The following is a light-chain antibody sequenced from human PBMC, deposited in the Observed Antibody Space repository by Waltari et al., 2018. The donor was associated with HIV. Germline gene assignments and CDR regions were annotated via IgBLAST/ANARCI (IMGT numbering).Light chain of an antibody. J-gene: IGKJ5*01. CDR2: AAS. CDR3: QQSYNTPPL. CDR1: QSISSY. Sequence: QTTQSPSSLSASVGDRVTITCRASQSISSYLNWYQHKPGKAPKLLIYAASSLRSGVPSRFSGSGSGTDFTLTISSLQPEDFATYYCQQSYNTPPLFGQGTRLEIK. V-gene: IGKV1-39*01.